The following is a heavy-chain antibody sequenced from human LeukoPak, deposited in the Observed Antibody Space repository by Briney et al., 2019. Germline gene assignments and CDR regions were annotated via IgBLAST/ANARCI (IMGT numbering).Heavy chain of an antibody. Sequence: GGSLRLSCAASGFIFKNYAMSWVRKAPGKGLEWVSIISGTSDTTRYGDSVRGRFTTSRDNPRNTLYLQMNSLRVDDTAVYYCAKADATIGGAFDIWGQGTMVIVSS. V-gene: IGHV3-23*01. J-gene: IGHJ3*02. CDR1: GFIFKNYA. D-gene: IGHD3-3*01. CDR2: ISGTSDTT. CDR3: AKADATIGGAFDI.